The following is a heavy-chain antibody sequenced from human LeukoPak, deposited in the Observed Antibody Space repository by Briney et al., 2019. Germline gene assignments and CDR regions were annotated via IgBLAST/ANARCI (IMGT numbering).Heavy chain of an antibody. J-gene: IGHJ4*02. CDR2: IYHSGST. V-gene: IGHV4-4*02. CDR1: GGPISSSYW. D-gene: IGHD3-22*01. Sequence: SETLSLTCAVSGGPISSSYWWTWVRQPPGKGLEWIGEIYHSGSTNYNPSLESRVTISVDTSKNQFSLKLSSVTAADTAVYYCARDHHRYYYDSSGYYNFDYWGQGTLVTVSS. CDR3: ARDHHRYYYDSSGYYNFDY.